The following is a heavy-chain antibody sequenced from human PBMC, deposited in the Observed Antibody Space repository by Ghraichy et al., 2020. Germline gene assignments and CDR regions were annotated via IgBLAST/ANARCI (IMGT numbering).Heavy chain of an antibody. V-gene: IGHV5-51*01. CDR2: IYPGDSDT. CDR3: ARPFHTYYYDSSGYADAFDI. CDR1: GYSFTSYW. Sequence: GESLNISCKGSGYSFTSYWIGWVRQMPGKGLEWMGIIYPGDSDTRYSPSFQGQVTISADKSISTAYLQWSSLKASDTAMYYCARPFHTYYYDSSGYADAFDIWGQGTMVTVSS. D-gene: IGHD3-22*01. J-gene: IGHJ3*02.